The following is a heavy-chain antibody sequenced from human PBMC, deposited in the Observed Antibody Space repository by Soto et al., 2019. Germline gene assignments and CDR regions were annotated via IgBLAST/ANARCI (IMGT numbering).Heavy chain of an antibody. Sequence: GASVKVSCKASGGTFSSYAISWVRQAPGQGLEWMGGIIPIFGTANYAQKFQGRVTITADESTSTAYMELSSLRSEDTAVYYCARSRGPHYDFWSGHLGPDPWGQGTLVTVSS. CDR1: GGTFSSYA. V-gene: IGHV1-69*13. CDR2: IIPIFGTA. D-gene: IGHD3-3*01. CDR3: ARSRGPHYDFWSGHLGPDP. J-gene: IGHJ5*02.